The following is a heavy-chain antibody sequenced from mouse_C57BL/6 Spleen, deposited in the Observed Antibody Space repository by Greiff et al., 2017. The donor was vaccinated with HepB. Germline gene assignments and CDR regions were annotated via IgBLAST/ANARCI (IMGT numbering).Heavy chain of an antibody. J-gene: IGHJ2*01. CDR3: TTDYYGF. CDR2: IDPENGDT. Sequence: VQLKESGAELVRPGASVKLSCTASGFNIKDDYMHWVKQRPEQGLEWIGWIDPENGDTEYASKFQGKATITADTSSNTAYLQLSSLTSEDTAVYYCTTDYYGFWGQGTTLTVSS. V-gene: IGHV14-4*01. D-gene: IGHD1-1*01. CDR1: GFNIKDDY.